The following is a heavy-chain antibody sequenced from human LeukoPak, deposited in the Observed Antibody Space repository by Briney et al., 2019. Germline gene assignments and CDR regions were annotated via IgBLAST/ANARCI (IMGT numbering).Heavy chain of an antibody. CDR2: ISDSASST. V-gene: IGHV3-23*01. J-gene: IGHJ4*02. D-gene: IGHD5-18*01. CDR3: ARGTRGYSYGTPFPLGY. CDR1: GFTFSNCA. Sequence: GGSLRLSCAASGFTFSNCAMNWVRQAPGKGLEWVSAISDSASSTYYADSVKGRFAISRDNAKNTLYLQMNSLRSEDTAVYYCARGTRGYSYGTPFPLGYWGQGTLVTVSS.